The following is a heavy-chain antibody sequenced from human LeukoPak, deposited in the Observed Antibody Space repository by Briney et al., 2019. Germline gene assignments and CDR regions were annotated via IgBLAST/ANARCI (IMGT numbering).Heavy chain of an antibody. CDR3: AREAGSADH. CDR1: GFTVSSNY. V-gene: IGHV3-48*01. J-gene: IGHJ4*02. CDR2: ISASSGTI. Sequence: GGSLRLSCAASGFTVSSNYMSWVRQAPGKGLEWVSYISASSGTIFYADSVKGRFTVSRDNAKNSLYLQMNSLRAEDTGVYYCAREAGSADHWGQGTLVTVSS. D-gene: IGHD6-25*01.